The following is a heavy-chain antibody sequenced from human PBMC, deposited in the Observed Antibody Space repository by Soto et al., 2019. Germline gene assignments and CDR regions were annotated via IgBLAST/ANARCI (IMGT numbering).Heavy chain of an antibody. J-gene: IGHJ4*02. V-gene: IGHV3-21*06. CDR2: ISSTTNYI. CDR3: ARESEDLTSNFDY. CDR1: GFTFTRYS. Sequence: GGSLRLSCAASGFTFTRYSMNWVRQAPGKGLEWVSSISSTTNYIYYGDSMKGRFTISRDNAKNSLYLEMNSLRAEDTAVYYCARESEDLTSNFDYCGQGTLVTVSS.